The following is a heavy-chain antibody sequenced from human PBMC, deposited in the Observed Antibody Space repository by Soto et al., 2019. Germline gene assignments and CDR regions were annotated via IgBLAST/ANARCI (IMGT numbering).Heavy chain of an antibody. Sequence: GSLRLSCAASGFTFSSYAMSWVRQAPGKGLEWVSAISGSGGSTYYADSVKGRFTISRDNSKNTLYLQMNSLRAEDTAVYYCAKDWYYDFWSGYYYFDYCGQGTLVTVSS. CDR1: GFTFSSYA. CDR3: AKDWYYDFWSGYYYFDY. J-gene: IGHJ4*02. V-gene: IGHV3-23*01. D-gene: IGHD3-3*01. CDR2: ISGSGGST.